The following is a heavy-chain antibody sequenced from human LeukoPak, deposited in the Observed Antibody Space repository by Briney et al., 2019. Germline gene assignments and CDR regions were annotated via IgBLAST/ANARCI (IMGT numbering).Heavy chain of an antibody. V-gene: IGHV4-30-4*01. CDR3: ARVAARIYCYYGMDV. CDR1: GGSISSGDYY. Sequence: PSETLSLTCTVSGGSISSGDYYWSWIRQPPGKGLGWIGYIYYSGSTYYNPSLKSRVTISVDTSKNQFSLKLSSVTAADTAVYYCARVAARIYCYYGMDVWGQGTTVTVSS. CDR2: IYYSGST. D-gene: IGHD6-6*01. J-gene: IGHJ6*02.